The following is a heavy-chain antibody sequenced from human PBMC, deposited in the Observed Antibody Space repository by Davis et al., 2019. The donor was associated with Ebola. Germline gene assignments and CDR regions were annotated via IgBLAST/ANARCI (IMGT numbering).Heavy chain of an antibody. CDR2: ISGSGGST. J-gene: IGHJ4*02. CDR3: AKDYIPRVIVVASTIDY. Sequence: PGGSLRLSCAASGFTFSSYAMSWVRQAPGKGLEWVSAISGSGGSTYYADSVKDRFTISRDNSKNTLYLQMNSLRAEDTAVYYCAKDYIPRVIVVASTIDYWGQGTLVTVSS. CDR1: GFTFSSYA. D-gene: IGHD3-22*01. V-gene: IGHV3-23*01.